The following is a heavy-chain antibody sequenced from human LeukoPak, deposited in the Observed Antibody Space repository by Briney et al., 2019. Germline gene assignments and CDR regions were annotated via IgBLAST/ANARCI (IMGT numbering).Heavy chain of an antibody. D-gene: IGHD4-17*01. CDR1: GFTFSSYS. V-gene: IGHV3-21*01. J-gene: IGHJ3*02. Sequence: GGSLRLSCAASGFTFSSYSMNWVRQAPGKGLEWVSSISSSSSYIYYADSVKGRFTISRDNAKNSLYLQMNSLRAEDTAVYYRARDLLGTVTTFHAFDIWGQGTMVTVSS. CDR2: ISSSSSYI. CDR3: ARDLLGTVTTFHAFDI.